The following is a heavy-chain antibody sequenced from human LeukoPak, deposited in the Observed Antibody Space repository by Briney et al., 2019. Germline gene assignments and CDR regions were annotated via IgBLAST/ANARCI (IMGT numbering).Heavy chain of an antibody. J-gene: IGHJ1*01. V-gene: IGHV3-21*01. Sequence: KSGGCLRLSCAASGFTFSSYSMNWVRQAPGKGLDWVSSIISSSSYIYYADSVKGRFTISRDNAKNSLYLQMNSLRAEDTAVYYCARDLGRDGYSSEYFQHWGQGTLVTVST. CDR1: GFTFSSYS. CDR2: IISSSSYI. D-gene: IGHD5-24*01. CDR3: ARDLGRDGYSSEYFQH.